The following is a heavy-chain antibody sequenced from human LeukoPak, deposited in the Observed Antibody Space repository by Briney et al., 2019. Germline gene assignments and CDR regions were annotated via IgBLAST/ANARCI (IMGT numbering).Heavy chain of an antibody. CDR3: ARAPPGIAVADH. V-gene: IGHV4-34*01. D-gene: IGHD6-19*01. J-gene: IGHJ4*02. CDR2: INHSGST. Sequence: PSETLSLTCAVYGGSFSGYYWSWIRQPPGKGLEWIGEINHSGSTNYNPSLKSRVTISVDTSKNQFSLKLSSVTAADTAVYYCARAPPGIAVADHWGQGTLVTVSS. CDR1: GGSFSGYY.